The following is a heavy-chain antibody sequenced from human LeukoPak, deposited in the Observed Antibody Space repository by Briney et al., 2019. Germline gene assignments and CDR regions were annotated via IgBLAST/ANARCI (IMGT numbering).Heavy chain of an antibody. CDR1: GGTFSSYA. CDR3: ARAAITMVRGVITQSPYYFDY. V-gene: IGHV1-69*13. Sequence: VASVKVSCKASGGTFSSYAISWVRQAPGQGLEWMGGIIPIFGTANYAQKFQGRVTITADESTSTAYMELSSLRSEDTAVYYCARAAITMVRGVITQSPYYFDYWGQGTLVTVSS. J-gene: IGHJ4*02. D-gene: IGHD3-10*01. CDR2: IIPIFGTA.